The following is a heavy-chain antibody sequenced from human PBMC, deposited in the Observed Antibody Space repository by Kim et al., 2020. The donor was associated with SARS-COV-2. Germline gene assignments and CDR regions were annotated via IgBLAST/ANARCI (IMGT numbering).Heavy chain of an antibody. CDR3: AREVPGTGGFEY. D-gene: IGHD7-27*01. V-gene: IGHV1-2*02. Sequence: ASVKVSCKASGDTLSGYFVHWVRQAPGQGLEWMGWINPKSGGTQYAQKFQGRVTMTRDTTLTTADMELSSLRSDDTAVYYCAREVPGTGGFEYWGQGTLV. J-gene: IGHJ4*02. CDR2: INPKSGGT. CDR1: GDTLSGYF.